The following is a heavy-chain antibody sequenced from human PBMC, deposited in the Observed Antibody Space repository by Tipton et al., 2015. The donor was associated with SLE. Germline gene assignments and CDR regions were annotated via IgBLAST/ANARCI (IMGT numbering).Heavy chain of an antibody. V-gene: IGHV3-30*04. Sequence: SLRLSCAASGFTFNSYTMHWVRKAPGKGLEWVAIISYDGSNKYYADSVKGRFTISRDNSKNTLYLQMNSLRAEDTAVYYCAKDFDYWGQGTLVTVSS. CDR3: AKDFDY. CDR1: GFTFNSYT. J-gene: IGHJ4*02. CDR2: ISYDGSNK.